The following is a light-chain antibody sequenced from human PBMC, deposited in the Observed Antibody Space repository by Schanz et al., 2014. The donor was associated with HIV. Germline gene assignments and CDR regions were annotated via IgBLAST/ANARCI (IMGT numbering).Light chain of an antibody. CDR2: EVS. Sequence: QSVLTQPPSASGSRGQSVTISCTGTSSDPGHYDYASWYQQHPGKAPKLMIYEVSKRPSGVPDRFSGSKSGNTASLTVSGLQAEDEADYYCSSYTSSSTRVFGTGTKLTVL. CDR3: SSYTSSSTRV. CDR1: SSDPGHYDY. V-gene: IGLV2-8*01. J-gene: IGLJ1*01.